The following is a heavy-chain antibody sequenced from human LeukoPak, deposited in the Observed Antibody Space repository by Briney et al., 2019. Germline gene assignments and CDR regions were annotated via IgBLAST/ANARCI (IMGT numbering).Heavy chain of an antibody. D-gene: IGHD3-3*01. Sequence: GGSLRLSCAASGFTFSSYAMSWVRQAPGKGLEWVSAISGSGGSTYYADSVKGRFTISRDNSKNTLYLQMNSLRAEDTAVYYCARAPAWNDFWSGYHDYWGQGTLVTVSS. J-gene: IGHJ4*02. CDR2: ISGSGGST. CDR1: GFTFSSYA. CDR3: ARAPAWNDFWSGYHDY. V-gene: IGHV3-23*01.